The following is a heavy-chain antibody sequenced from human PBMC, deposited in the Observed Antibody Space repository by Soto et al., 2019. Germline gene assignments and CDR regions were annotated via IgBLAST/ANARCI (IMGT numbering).Heavy chain of an antibody. D-gene: IGHD3-3*01. CDR3: ARAIYTIVGVVTKFDY. CDR2: ISAYNGNT. CDR1: GYTFTSYG. Sequence: ASVKVSCKASGYTFTSYGISWVRQAPGQGLEWMGWISAYNGNTNYAQKLQGRVTMTTDTSTSTAYMELRSLRSDDTAVYYCARAIYTIVGVVTKFDYWGQETLVTVSS. V-gene: IGHV1-18*01. J-gene: IGHJ4*02.